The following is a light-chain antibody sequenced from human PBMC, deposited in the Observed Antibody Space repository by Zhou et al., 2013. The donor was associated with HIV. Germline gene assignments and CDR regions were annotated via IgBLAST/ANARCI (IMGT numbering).Light chain of an antibody. CDR3: QQYNDRPPWT. Sequence: EIVLTQSPGTLSLSPGERATLSCRASQSFVGTYLAWYQQKPRQAPRLLIRGASARATGTPDRFSGSGSGTEFTLTISSLQSEDSAVYFCQQYNDRPPWTFGQGTKVEIK. CDR2: GAS. J-gene: IGKJ1*01. CDR1: QSFVGTY. V-gene: IGKV3-15*01.